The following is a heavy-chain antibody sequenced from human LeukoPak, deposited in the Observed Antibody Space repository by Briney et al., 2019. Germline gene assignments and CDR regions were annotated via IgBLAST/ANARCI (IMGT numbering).Heavy chain of an antibody. Sequence: GASVKVSCKASGYTFTSYAISWVRQAPGQGLEWMGGIIPIFGTANYAQKFQGRVTITADESTSTAYMELSSLRSEDTAVYYCAGPSMVRGTEYYYYGMDVWGQGTTVTVSS. D-gene: IGHD3-10*01. CDR1: GYTFTSYA. CDR2: IIPIFGTA. CDR3: AGPSMVRGTEYYYYGMDV. V-gene: IGHV1-69*13. J-gene: IGHJ6*02.